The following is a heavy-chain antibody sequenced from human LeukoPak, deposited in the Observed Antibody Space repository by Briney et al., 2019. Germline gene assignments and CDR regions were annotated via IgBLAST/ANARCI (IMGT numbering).Heavy chain of an antibody. V-gene: IGHV3-23*01. J-gene: IGHJ4*02. CDR3: AKGRGYSGYDFFDY. D-gene: IGHD5-12*01. CDR1: GFTFSSYA. CDR2: ISASGGST. Sequence: PGGSLRLSCAASGFTFSSYAMSWVRHAPGKGLEWVSAISASGGSTFYADSVKGRFTISRDNSKNTLYLQMNSLRAEDTALYYCAKGRGYSGYDFFDYWGQGTLVTVSS.